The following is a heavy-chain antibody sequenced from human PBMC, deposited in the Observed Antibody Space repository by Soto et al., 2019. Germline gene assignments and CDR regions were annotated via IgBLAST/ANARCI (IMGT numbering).Heavy chain of an antibody. J-gene: IGHJ4*02. Sequence: QVQLQESGPGLVKPSQTLSLTCTVSGGSISSGDYYWSWIRQPPGKGLEWIGYIYYSGSTYYNPSLKGRFTMSVDTSTNQFCRKLGSVTAADTAVYYCARDRFGYYYDSSGYPTWVQGTLVTDFS. D-gene: IGHD3-22*01. CDR1: GGSISSGDYY. V-gene: IGHV4-30-4*01. CDR3: ARDRFGYYYDSSGYPT. CDR2: IYYSGST.